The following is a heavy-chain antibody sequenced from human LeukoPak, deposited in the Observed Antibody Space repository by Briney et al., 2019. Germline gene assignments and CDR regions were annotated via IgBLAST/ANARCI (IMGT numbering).Heavy chain of an antibody. V-gene: IGHV3-23*01. Sequence: GGSLRLSCAASGFTFSNYAMSWVRQAPGKGLEWVSAISVSGGSTYYADSVKGRFTISRDNSKNTLYLQMNSLRAEDTAVYYCAKGNYYFDSSGYFHFDYWGQGTLVTVSS. CDR3: AKGNYYFDSSGYFHFDY. D-gene: IGHD3-22*01. J-gene: IGHJ4*02. CDR2: ISVSGGST. CDR1: GFTFSNYA.